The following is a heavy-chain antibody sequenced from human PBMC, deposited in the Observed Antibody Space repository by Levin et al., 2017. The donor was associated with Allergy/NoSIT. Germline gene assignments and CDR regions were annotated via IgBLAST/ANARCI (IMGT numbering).Heavy chain of an antibody. J-gene: IGHJ4*02. V-gene: IGHV3-15*01. CDR2: VKSKTDGGTT. CDR1: GFTFSNAW. D-gene: IGHD6-13*01. Sequence: PGESLKISCAASGFTFSNAWMSWVRQAPGKGLEWVGRVKSKTDGGTTDYAAPVKGRFTISRDDSKNTLYLQMDSLKTEDTAVYYCTTAHTSSRDCWGQGTLVTVSS. CDR3: TTAHTSSRDC.